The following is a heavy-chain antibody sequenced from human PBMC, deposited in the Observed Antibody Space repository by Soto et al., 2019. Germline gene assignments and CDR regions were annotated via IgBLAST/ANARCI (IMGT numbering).Heavy chain of an antibody. D-gene: IGHD3-9*01. J-gene: IGHJ6*02. CDR1: GYTFTGYH. V-gene: IGHV1-2*04. Sequence: GASVKVSCKASGYTFTGYHMHWVRQAPGQGLAWMGWINPNSGGTNYAQKFQGWVTMTSDTSISTAYMELSRLRSDDTAVYYCARDLKQVLRYFDWSPYYGMDAWGQGTTVTVSS. CDR2: INPNSGGT. CDR3: ARDLKQVLRYFDWSPYYGMDA.